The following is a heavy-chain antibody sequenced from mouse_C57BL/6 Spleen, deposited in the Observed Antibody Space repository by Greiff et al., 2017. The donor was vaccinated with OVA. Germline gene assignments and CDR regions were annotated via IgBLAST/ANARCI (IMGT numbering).Heavy chain of an antibody. Sequence: EVMLVESGEGLVKPGGSLKLSCAASGFTFSSYAMSWVRQTPEKRLEWVAYISSGGDYIYYADTVKGRFTISRDNARNTLYLQMSSLKSEDTAMYYCTREGVWLRRDGRDDAMDYWGQGTSVTVSS. CDR2: ISSGGDYI. D-gene: IGHD2-2*01. CDR3: TREGVWLRRDGRDDAMDY. J-gene: IGHJ4*01. V-gene: IGHV5-9-1*02. CDR1: GFTFSSYA.